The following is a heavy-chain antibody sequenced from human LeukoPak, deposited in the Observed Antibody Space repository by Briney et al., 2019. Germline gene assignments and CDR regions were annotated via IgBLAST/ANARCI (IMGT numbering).Heavy chain of an antibody. V-gene: IGHV3-15*01. J-gene: IGHJ4*02. CDR1: GFTFSDAW. Sequence: PGGSLRLSCAASGFTFSDAWMSWVRQAPGKGLEWVGHIKSKTAGGTTDYAAPVKGRFTISRDDSRASLYLQMSSLETEDTALYYCVTEYYGSYNYWGQGTLVTVSS. D-gene: IGHD1-26*01. CDR2: IKSKTAGGTT. CDR3: VTEYYGSYNY.